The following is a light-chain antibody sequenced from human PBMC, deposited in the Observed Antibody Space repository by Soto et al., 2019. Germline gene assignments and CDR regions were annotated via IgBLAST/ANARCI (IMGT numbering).Light chain of an antibody. CDR1: QSISDT. Sequence: EIVMTQSPATLSVSPGGRATLSCRASQSISDTLAWYQQKPGQAPRLLIYGASSRATGIPDRFSGSGSGTDFTLTISCPQSEDFATYYCQQYYSYPRTFGQGTKVDIK. V-gene: IGKV3D-15*01. CDR2: GAS. J-gene: IGKJ1*01. CDR3: QQYYSYPRT.